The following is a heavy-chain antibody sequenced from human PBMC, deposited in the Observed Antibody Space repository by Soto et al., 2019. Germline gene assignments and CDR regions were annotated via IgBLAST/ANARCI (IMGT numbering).Heavy chain of an antibody. D-gene: IGHD4-4*01. Sequence: TLSLTCTVSGGSISSGGYYWSWIRQHPGKGLEWIGYIYYSGSTYYNPSLKSRVTISVDTSKNQFSLKLSSVTAADTAVYYCARESKDIGTDWFDPWGQGTLVTVSS. CDR2: IYYSGST. V-gene: IGHV4-31*03. CDR1: GGSISSGGYY. J-gene: IGHJ5*02. CDR3: ARESKDIGTDWFDP.